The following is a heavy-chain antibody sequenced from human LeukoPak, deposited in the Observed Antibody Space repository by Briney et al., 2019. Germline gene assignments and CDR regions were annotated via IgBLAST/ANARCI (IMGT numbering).Heavy chain of an antibody. V-gene: IGHV4-39*07. CDR3: ARDRGGSYFPGYYFDY. Sequence: SETLSLTCTVSGGSISSSSYYWGWIRQPPGKGLEWIGSIYYSGSTYYNPSLKSRVTISVDTSKNQFSLKLSSVTAADTAVYYCARDRGGSYFPGYYFDYWGQGTLVTVSS. D-gene: IGHD1-26*01. CDR1: GGSISSSSYY. J-gene: IGHJ4*02. CDR2: IYYSGST.